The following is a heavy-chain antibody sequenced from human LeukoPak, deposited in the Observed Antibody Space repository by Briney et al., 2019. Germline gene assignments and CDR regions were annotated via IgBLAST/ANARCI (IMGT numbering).Heavy chain of an antibody. CDR1: GFTFSSHS. CDR2: ISSGSTAM. V-gene: IGHV3-48*01. CDR3: ATWAGTATGFSGPFDY. J-gene: IGHJ4*02. D-gene: IGHD6-13*01. Sequence: GGSLRLSWAASGFTFSSHSMHWVRQAPGKGLEWISYISSGSTAMYYADSVKGRFTISRDNARNSLYLQMNILRGDDTAVYYCATWAGTATGFSGPFDYWSQGTPVTVSS.